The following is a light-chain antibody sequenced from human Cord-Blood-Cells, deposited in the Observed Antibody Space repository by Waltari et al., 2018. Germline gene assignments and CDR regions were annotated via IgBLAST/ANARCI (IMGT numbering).Light chain of an antibody. V-gene: IGKV1-39*01. CDR3: QQSYSTIFT. CDR1: QCISSY. CDR2: AAS. J-gene: IGKJ3*01. Sequence: VPMTPSPSSLSASVPFRVPITCRASQCISSYLNWYQQKPGKAPKLLIYAASSLQSGVPSRFSGSGSGTDFTLTISSLQPEDFATYYCQQSYSTIFTFGPGTKVDIK.